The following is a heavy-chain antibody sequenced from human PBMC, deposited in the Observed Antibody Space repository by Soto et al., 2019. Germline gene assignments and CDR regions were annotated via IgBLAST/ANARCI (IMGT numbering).Heavy chain of an antibody. CDR2: ISARNGNT. CDR1: GYPFNILG. J-gene: IGHJ4*02. V-gene: IGHV1-18*01. CDR3: ARAGAEVTSHFDY. Sequence: ASVKVSCKASGYPFNILGISWVRQAPGQGLEWMGWISARNGNTDYAQKVQGRVTMTTDTATSTAYMELRSLKSDDTSIYYCARAGAEVTSHFDYWGQGTLVTVSS. D-gene: IGHD2-21*02.